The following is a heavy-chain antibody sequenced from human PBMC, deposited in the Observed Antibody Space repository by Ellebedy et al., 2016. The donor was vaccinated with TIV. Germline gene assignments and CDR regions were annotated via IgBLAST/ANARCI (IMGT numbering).Heavy chain of an antibody. CDR1: GVSISSHY. J-gene: IGHJ4*02. CDR2: IYYSGSI. D-gene: IGHD3-10*01. V-gene: IGHV4-59*11. CDR3: ARDSNGGHP. Sequence: SETLSLXCSVSGVSISSHYWSWIRQPPGKGLEWIGYIYYSGSINYNPSLKSRVTISVDTSKTQFSLKLTSVTAADTAVYYCARDSNGGHPWGQGTLVTVSS.